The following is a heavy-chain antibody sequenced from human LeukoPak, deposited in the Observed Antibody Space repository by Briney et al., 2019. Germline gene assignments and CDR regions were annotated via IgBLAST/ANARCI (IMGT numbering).Heavy chain of an antibody. CDR3: ARESLGAFDI. CDR2: LYSGGTT. J-gene: IGHJ3*02. Sequence: GGSLRPSCAASGFTVTSNYMSWVRQPPGEGLEWVSVLYSGGTTYYADSVKARFTISRDNSKNTVFLQMNSLRVEDTAVYYCARESLGAFDIWGRGTMVTVSS. CDR1: GFTVTSNY. V-gene: IGHV3-53*01. D-gene: IGHD1-26*01.